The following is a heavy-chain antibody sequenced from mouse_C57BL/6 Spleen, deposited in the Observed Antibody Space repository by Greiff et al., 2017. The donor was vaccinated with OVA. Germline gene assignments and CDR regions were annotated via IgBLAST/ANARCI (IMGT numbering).Heavy chain of an antibody. CDR1: GYTFTDYY. D-gene: IGHD1-1*01. CDR3: ARQNPRDYYGSSYFDY. CDR2: IYPGSGNT. V-gene: IGHV1-76*01. Sequence: QVQLKQSGAELVRPGASVKLSCKASGYTFTDYYINWVKQRPGQGLEWIARIYPGSGNTYYNEKFKGKATLTAEKSSSTAYMQLSSLTSEDSAVYFCARQNPRDYYGSSYFDYWGQGTTLTVSS. J-gene: IGHJ2*01.